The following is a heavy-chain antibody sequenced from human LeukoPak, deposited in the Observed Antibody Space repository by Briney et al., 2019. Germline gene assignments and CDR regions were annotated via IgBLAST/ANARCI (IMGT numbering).Heavy chain of an antibody. CDR2: IYTSGST. J-gene: IGHJ4*02. Sequence: SETLSLTCTVSGGSISSYYWSGIRQPAGKGLEWIGRIYTSGSTNYNPSLKSRVTMSVDTSKNQFSLKLSSVTAADTAVYYCPRSIAVADFDYWGQGTLVTVSS. CDR1: GGSISSYY. CDR3: PRSIAVADFDY. D-gene: IGHD6-19*01. V-gene: IGHV4-4*07.